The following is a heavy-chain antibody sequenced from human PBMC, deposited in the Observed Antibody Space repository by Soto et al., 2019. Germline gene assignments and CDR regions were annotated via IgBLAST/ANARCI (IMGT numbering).Heavy chain of an antibody. CDR2: IYPGDSDT. Sequence: GESLKISCKGSGYSFTSYWLGCVRQMPGKGLEWMVIIYPGDSDTRYSPSFQGQVTISADKSIITAYLQWSSLKASDTAMYYCARHKADTAMVTGGYYYYGMDVWGQGTTVTVSS. D-gene: IGHD5-18*01. CDR3: ARHKADTAMVTGGYYYYGMDV. CDR1: GYSFTSYW. V-gene: IGHV5-51*01. J-gene: IGHJ6*02.